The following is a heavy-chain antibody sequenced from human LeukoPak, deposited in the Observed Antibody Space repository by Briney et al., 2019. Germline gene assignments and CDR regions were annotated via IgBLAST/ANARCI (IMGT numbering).Heavy chain of an antibody. Sequence: SETLSLTCTVSGGSISSYYWSWIRQPPGKGLEWIGYIYYSGSTNYNPSLKSRVTISVDTSKNQFSLKLSSVTAADTVVYYCARRRGYSLDYWGQGTLVTVSS. J-gene: IGHJ4*02. CDR3: ARRRGYSLDY. CDR2: IYYSGST. D-gene: IGHD5-18*01. V-gene: IGHV4-59*08. CDR1: GGSISSYY.